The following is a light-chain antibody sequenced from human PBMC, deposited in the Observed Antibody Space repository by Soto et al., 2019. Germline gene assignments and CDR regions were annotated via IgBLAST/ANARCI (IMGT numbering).Light chain of an antibody. CDR1: QSVSR. Sequence: ENVLTQSPDTLSLSPGERATLSCRASQSVSRLVWYQQKPGQPPRLLIYAASTRATDVPARFSGGGSETEFTLTISSLQSEDFAVYFCQQYNIWPLWTFGQGTKVDIK. V-gene: IGKV3-15*01. CDR2: AAS. CDR3: QQYNIWPLWT. J-gene: IGKJ1*01.